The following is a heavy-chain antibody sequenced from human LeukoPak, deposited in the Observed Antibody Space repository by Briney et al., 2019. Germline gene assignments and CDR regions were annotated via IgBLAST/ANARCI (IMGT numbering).Heavy chain of an antibody. V-gene: IGHV4-30-4*01. CDR3: ARDHYYDSSGYHYYYYGMDV. J-gene: IGHJ6*02. D-gene: IGHD3-22*01. Sequence: PSETLSLTCTVSGGSISSGGYYWSWIRQPPGKGLEWIGYIYYSGSTYYNPSLKSRVTISVDTSKNQFSLKLSSVAAADTAVYYCARDHYYDSSGYHYYYYGMDVWGQGTTVTVSS. CDR2: IYYSGST. CDR1: GGSISSGGYY.